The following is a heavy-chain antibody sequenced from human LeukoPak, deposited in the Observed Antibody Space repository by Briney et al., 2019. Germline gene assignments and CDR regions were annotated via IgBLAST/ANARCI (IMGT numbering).Heavy chain of an antibody. CDR2: IKQDGSEK. Sequence: AGGSLRLSCAASGFTFSHYWMTWVRQAPGKGLEWVANIKQDGSEKYYVDSLKGRFTISRDNAKNSLYLQMNSLRDEDTAVYYCAREGDSSGPSVGLDYWGQGTLVTVSS. V-gene: IGHV3-7*01. CDR1: GFTFSHYW. D-gene: IGHD3-22*01. CDR3: AREGDSSGPSVGLDY. J-gene: IGHJ4*02.